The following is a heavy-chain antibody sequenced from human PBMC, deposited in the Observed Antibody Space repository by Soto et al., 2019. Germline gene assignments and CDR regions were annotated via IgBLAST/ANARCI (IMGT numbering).Heavy chain of an antibody. CDR2: TYYRSRWYN. D-gene: IGHD3-3*01. V-gene: IGHV6-1*01. J-gene: IGHJ5*02. CDR1: GDSVSSNSAV. CDR3: ARGRDGVEVPWFDP. Sequence: SPTLSLTCAISGDSVSSNSAVWNWIRQSPLRGLEWLGRTYYRSRWYNEYAVSVKSRITISPDTSKNQFSLQLNSVTPEDTAVYYCARGRDGVEVPWFDPWGQGTLVTVSS.